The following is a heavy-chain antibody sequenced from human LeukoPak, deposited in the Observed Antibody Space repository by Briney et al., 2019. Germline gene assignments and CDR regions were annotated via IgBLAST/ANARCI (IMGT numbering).Heavy chain of an antibody. V-gene: IGHV3-53*01. CDR2: ISSGGDT. Sequence: GGSLRLSCAASGFTVSSNYMSWVRQAPGTGLEWVSMISSGGDTYYADSVKGRFSISRDNSKNTLYLQMNNLRVEDTAVYYCARISSGYDAIYFFYYMDVWGKGTTVTIFS. CDR3: ARISSGYDAIYFFYYMDV. CDR1: GFTVSSNY. D-gene: IGHD5-12*01. J-gene: IGHJ6*03.